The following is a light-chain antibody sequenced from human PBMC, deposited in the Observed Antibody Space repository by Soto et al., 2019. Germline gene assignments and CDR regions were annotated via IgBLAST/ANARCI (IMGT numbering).Light chain of an antibody. V-gene: IGKV3-20*01. CDR1: QSIGNRN. CDR2: GAS. J-gene: IGKJ2*01. CDR3: QQYDTSPYT. Sequence: DIVLRQSPGTLSLSPGERATLSCRASQSIGNRNLAWYQLKPGQAPRLLIYGASSRATGITDRFSGSGSGSYVTLTMSRLEPQDFGVYYCQQYDTSPYTFGQGTKLQIK.